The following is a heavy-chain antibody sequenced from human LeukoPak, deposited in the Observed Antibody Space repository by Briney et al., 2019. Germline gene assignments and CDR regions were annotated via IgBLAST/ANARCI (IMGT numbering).Heavy chain of an antibody. CDR1: GVSISSSSFY. Sequence: SETLSLTCTVSGVSISSSSFYWVWIRQTPEKGLEWIASISNSGNTHYTPSLKSRVTISVDTSKNQFSLKLSSVTAADTAVYYCASFPTVTTISDYWGQGTLVTVSS. D-gene: IGHD4-17*01. CDR2: ISNSGNT. CDR3: ASFPTVTTISDY. V-gene: IGHV4-39*07. J-gene: IGHJ4*02.